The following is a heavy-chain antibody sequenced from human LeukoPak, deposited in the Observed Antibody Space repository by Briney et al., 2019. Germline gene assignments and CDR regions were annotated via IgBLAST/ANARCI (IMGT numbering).Heavy chain of an antibody. CDR3: ARVGMYWNFDY. CDR1: GFTVSSEY. Sequence: GGSLRLSCAASGFTVSSEYMRWVRQATGKGVEWVSVISSGDSAYYADSVKGRFTISRDKSKKKLYDQKNTLRAEDTAVYYCARVGMYWNFDYWGQGTLVTVSS. V-gene: IGHV3-53*01. D-gene: IGHD2-8*02. CDR2: ISSGDSA. J-gene: IGHJ4*02.